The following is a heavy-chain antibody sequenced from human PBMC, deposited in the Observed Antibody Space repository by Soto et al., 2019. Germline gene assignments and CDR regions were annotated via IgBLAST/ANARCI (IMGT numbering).Heavy chain of an antibody. D-gene: IGHD2-2*01. CDR2: IWFDGSNK. CDR1: GFTFSSYA. V-gene: IGHV3-33*01. Sequence: QVQLVESGGGVVQPGSSLRLSCAASGFTFSSYAMHWVRQAPGKGLEWVALIWFDGSNKYYIESVKGRFTISRDNSKNTLYLQMNSLRAEDTAVYYCARDRGTGTSCHDYWGQGTLVTVTS. J-gene: IGHJ4*02. CDR3: ARDRGTGTSCHDY.